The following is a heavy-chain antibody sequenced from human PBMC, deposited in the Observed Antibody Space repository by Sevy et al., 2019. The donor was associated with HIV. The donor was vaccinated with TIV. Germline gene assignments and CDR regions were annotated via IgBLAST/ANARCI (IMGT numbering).Heavy chain of an antibody. D-gene: IGHD2-2*03. J-gene: IGHJ4*02. V-gene: IGHV3-11*01. CDR1: GFIFSDYY. Sequence: GGSLRLSCSGSGFIFSDYYMSWIRQAPGRGLEWVSYISGSGITYYADSVEGRFTISRDNATNSLYLQMNSLRADDTAVYYCARDPLLGIAREVARGGYWGQGTLVTVSS. CDR3: ARDPLLGIAREVARGGY. CDR2: ISGSGIT.